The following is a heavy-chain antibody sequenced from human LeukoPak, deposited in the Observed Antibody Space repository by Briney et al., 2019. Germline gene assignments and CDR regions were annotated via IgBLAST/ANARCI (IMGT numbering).Heavy chain of an antibody. V-gene: IGHV1-2*02. CDR3: ARAPENSGYYYGY. J-gene: IGHJ4*02. Sequence: ASVKVSCKASGYTFTGYYMHWVRQAPGQGLEWMGWINPNSGGTNYAQEFQGRVTMTRDTSISTAYMELSRLRSDDTAVYYCARAPENSGYYYGYWGQGTLVTVSS. CDR1: GYTFTGYY. CDR2: INPNSGGT. D-gene: IGHD3-22*01.